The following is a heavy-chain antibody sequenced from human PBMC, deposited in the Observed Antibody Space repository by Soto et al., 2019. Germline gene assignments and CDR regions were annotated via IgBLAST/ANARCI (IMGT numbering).Heavy chain of an antibody. CDR2: IYYSGST. Sequence: QVQLQESGPGLVKPSQTLSLTCTVSGGSISSGGYYWSWIRQHPGKGLEWIGYIYYSGSTYYNPSLKSRVTISVDTSKNQFTLQLSSVTAADTAVYYCARAGIAAAGNWFDPWGQGTLVTVSS. D-gene: IGHD6-13*01. J-gene: IGHJ5*02. V-gene: IGHV4-31*03. CDR3: ARAGIAAAGNWFDP. CDR1: GGSISSGGYY.